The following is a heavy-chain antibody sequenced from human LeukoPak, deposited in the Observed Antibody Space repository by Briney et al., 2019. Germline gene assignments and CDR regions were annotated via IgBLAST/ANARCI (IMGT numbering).Heavy chain of an antibody. J-gene: IGHJ4*02. CDR2: ISYSGST. Sequence: SETLSLTCTVSGASISGGYYYWSWIRQHPGKGLEWIGYISYSGSTSYNPSLKSRITMSVDTSKSHFSLKLSSVTAADTAVYYCARTEYHYDSRGYYYWGQGTLVTVSS. CDR1: GASISGGYYY. CDR3: ARTEYHYDSRGYYY. D-gene: IGHD3-22*01. V-gene: IGHV4-31*03.